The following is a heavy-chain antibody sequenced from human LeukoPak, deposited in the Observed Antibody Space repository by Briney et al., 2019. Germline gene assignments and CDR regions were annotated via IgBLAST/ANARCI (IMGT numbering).Heavy chain of an antibody. CDR3: AREEDCSGGSCYAPRWSYYYYGMDV. Sequence: GGSLRLSCAASGFTFSSYSMNWVRQAPGKGLEWVSSISSSSSYIYYADSVKGRFTISRDNAKNSLYLQMNSLRAEDTAVYYCAREEDCSGGSCYAPRWSYYYYGMDVWGQGTTVTVSS. V-gene: IGHV3-21*01. J-gene: IGHJ6*02. D-gene: IGHD2-15*01. CDR1: GFTFSSYS. CDR2: ISSSSSYI.